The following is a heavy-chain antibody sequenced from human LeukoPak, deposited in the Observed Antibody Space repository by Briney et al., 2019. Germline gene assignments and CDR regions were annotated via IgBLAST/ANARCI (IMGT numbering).Heavy chain of an antibody. CDR1: GFTFAVYS. D-gene: IGHD6-13*01. J-gene: IGHJ6*03. V-gene: IGHV3-43*02. Sequence: GGSLKLSWPASGFTFAVYSMHWVRHAPGEVLEWVGFISGVGGSTNYTDFVKGRFSISRDNSKNPLYLQMNRLSTEDTALYYCTEHLRYSSSWNVYYYYYYMDVCGKGTTVTVSS. CDR2: ISGVGGST. CDR3: TEHLRYSSSWNVYYYYYYMDV.